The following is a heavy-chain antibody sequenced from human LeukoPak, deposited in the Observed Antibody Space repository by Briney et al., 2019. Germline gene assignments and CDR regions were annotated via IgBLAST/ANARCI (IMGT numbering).Heavy chain of an antibody. D-gene: IGHD6-13*01. CDR1: GGSISSYY. CDR2: IYSTGST. CDR3: ARQIASAGTAGFDF. V-gene: IGHV4-4*07. Sequence: SETLSLTCTVSGGSISSYYWSWIRQPAGKVLEWIGRIYSTGSTNYNPSLKSRVTMSVDTSKNQFSLRLRSVTAADTAVYYCARQIASAGTAGFDFWGQGALVTVSS. J-gene: IGHJ4*02.